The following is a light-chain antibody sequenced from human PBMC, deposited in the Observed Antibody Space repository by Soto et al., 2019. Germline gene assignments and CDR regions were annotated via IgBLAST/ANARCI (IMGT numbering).Light chain of an antibody. CDR3: QHMRT. CDR2: DAS. CDR1: QNINNW. J-gene: IGKJ1*01. V-gene: IGKV1-5*01. Sequence: DIQITQAPSTRSASIGDRVTITCRASQNINNWIAWYQQKPGKAPKFLIYDASTLESGVPSRFSGSGFGTEFSLTISSLQPDDFGSYYCQHMRTFGQGTKVDIK.